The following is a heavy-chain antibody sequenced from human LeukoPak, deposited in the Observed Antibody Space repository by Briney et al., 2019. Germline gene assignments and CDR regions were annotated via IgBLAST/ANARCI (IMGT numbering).Heavy chain of an antibody. CDR1: GFTFSSYW. D-gene: IGHD3-3*01. J-gene: IGHJ4*02. Sequence: GGSLRLSCAASGFTFSSYWMSWVRQAPGKGLEWVANIKQDGSEKYYVDSVKGRFTISRDNSKNTLYLQMNSLRAEDTAVYYCAKDCFDFWSGYFGYWGQGTLVTVSS. CDR3: AKDCFDFWSGYFGY. CDR2: IKQDGSEK. V-gene: IGHV3-7*03.